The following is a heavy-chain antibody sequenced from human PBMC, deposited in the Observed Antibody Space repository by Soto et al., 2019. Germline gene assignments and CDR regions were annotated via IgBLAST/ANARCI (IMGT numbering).Heavy chain of an antibody. J-gene: IGHJ3*02. D-gene: IGHD1-7*01. V-gene: IGHV1-69*12. CDR1: GGTFSSYA. Sequence: QVQLVQSGAEVKKPGSSVKVSCKASGGTFSSYAISWVRQAPGQGLEWMGGIIPIFGTANYAQKFQGRVTITADESTSTAYMELSSLRSEHTAVYYCARERVTGTPSSDAFDIWGQGTMVTVSS. CDR2: IIPIFGTA. CDR3: ARERVTGTPSSDAFDI.